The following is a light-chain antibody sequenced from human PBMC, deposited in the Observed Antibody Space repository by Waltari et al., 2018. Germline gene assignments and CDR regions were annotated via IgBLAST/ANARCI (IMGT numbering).Light chain of an antibody. Sequence: YVLTQPPSVSVAPGNTATITCGGDAVGSSSVHWYQKKPGQAPVLVIFYDNDRPSGIPERFSGSNSGNTATLTISRVEAGDEADYYCQVWETTRGHQGVFGPGTKVTVL. CDR1: AVGSSS. J-gene: IGLJ1*01. CDR2: YDN. CDR3: QVWETTRGHQGV. V-gene: IGLV3-21*01.